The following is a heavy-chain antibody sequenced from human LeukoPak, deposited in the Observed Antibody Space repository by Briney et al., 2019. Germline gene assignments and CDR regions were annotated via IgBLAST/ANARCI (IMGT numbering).Heavy chain of an antibody. Sequence: SETLSLTCTVSGGSIDSNSWTWIRQPPGKGLEWIGYIYYSGTTNFNPSLKSRVTMSVDMSKNQFSLKLSSVTAADTAVYYCARRSSSWKNWFDPWGQGTLVTVSS. D-gene: IGHD6-13*01. J-gene: IGHJ5*02. V-gene: IGHV4-59*01. CDR1: GGSIDSNS. CDR2: IYYSGTT. CDR3: ARRSSSWKNWFDP.